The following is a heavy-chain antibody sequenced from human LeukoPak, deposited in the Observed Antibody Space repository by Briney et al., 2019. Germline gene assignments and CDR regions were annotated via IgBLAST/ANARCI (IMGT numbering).Heavy chain of an antibody. CDR1: GGSISSGSYY. CDR3: VRVTILLYYYDSSGIDY. V-gene: IGHV4-61*02. D-gene: IGHD3-22*01. Sequence: SETLSLTCTVSGGSISSGSYYWSWIRQPAGKGLEWIGRIYTSGSTNYNPSLKSRVTISVDTSKNQFSLKLSSVTAADTAVYYCVRVTILLYYYDSSGIDYWGQGTLVTVSS. CDR2: IYTSGST. J-gene: IGHJ4*02.